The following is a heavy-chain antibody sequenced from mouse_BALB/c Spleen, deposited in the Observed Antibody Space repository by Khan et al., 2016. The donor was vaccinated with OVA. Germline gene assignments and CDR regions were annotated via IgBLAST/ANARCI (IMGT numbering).Heavy chain of an antibody. D-gene: IGHD1-1*01. CDR1: GYSFTGYF. V-gene: IGHV1-20*02. CDR2: INPHIGET. CDR3: ARKNGSDFDY. Sequence: VQLKQSGPELVKPGASVKISCKASGYSFTGYFMNWVMQSPGKRLEWIGRINPHIGETFYNQKFKDNATLTVDESSSTAHMELRSLASEDSAVYYCARKNGSDFDYWGQGTTLTVSS. J-gene: IGHJ2*01.